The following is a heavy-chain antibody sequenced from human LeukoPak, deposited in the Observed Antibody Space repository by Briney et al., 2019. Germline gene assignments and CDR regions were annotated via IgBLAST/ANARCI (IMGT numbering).Heavy chain of an antibody. CDR2: IWYDGSNK. CDR3: ARDRDYDYLDY. D-gene: IGHD5-12*01. Sequence: SLRLSCAASGFTFSSNGMHWVRQAPGKGREWVAVIWYDGSNKYYADCVKGRFTISRDNSKNTLYLQMNILGAEDTAVYYCARDRDYDYLDYWGQGTLVTVSS. CDR1: GFTFSSNG. V-gene: IGHV3-33*01. J-gene: IGHJ4*02.